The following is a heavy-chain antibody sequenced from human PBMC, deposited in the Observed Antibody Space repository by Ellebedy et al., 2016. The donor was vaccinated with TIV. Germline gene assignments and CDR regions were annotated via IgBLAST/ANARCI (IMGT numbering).Heavy chain of an antibody. D-gene: IGHD2-2*02. CDR1: GFPFSDYL. J-gene: IGHJ4*02. V-gene: IGHV3-7*01. CDR3: ARSPYTGYSDLGFDY. Sequence: GESLKISCAASGFPFSDYLMNWVRQAPGKGLELVANIKPGGNEKFYVGSVVGRFTISRDNAKNSLYLQMNSLRADDTAVYYCARSPYTGYSDLGFDYWGQGSLVTVSS. CDR2: IKPGGNEK.